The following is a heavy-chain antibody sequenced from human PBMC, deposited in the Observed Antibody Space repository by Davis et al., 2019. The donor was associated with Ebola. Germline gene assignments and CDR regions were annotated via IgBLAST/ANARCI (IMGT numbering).Heavy chain of an antibody. CDR1: GFTFRRYT. Sequence: LSLTCAASGFTFRRYTMNWVRQAPGKGLEWVSSISSSSSYIYYADSVKGRFTISRDNAKNSLYLQMNSLRAEDTAVYYCAREADYYDSSGYSHYFDYWGQGTLVTVSS. CDR3: AREADYYDSSGYSHYFDY. D-gene: IGHD3-22*01. V-gene: IGHV3-21*01. CDR2: ISSSSSYI. J-gene: IGHJ4*02.